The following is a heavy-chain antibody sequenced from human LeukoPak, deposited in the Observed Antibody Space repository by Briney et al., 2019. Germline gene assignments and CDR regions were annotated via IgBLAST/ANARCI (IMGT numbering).Heavy chain of an antibody. V-gene: IGHV3-21*01. D-gene: IGHD3-10*02. CDR3: AELGITMIGGV. Sequence: GGSLRLSCAASGFTFNNYNMNWVRQAPGKALEWVSSITSSGAYIFYADSVKGRFTISRDNAKDSLYLQMNSLGPEDTAVYYCAELGITMIGGVWGKGTTVTISS. CDR1: GFTFNNYN. J-gene: IGHJ6*04. CDR2: ITSSGAYI.